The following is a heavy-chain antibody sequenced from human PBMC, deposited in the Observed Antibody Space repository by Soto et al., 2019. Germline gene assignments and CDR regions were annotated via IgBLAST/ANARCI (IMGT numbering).Heavy chain of an antibody. D-gene: IGHD3-3*01. CDR2: INHSGST. J-gene: IGHJ6*02. CDR1: VGSVRGYY. Sequence: SEPLSLTCAVYVGSVRGYYWTGLRQPPGKGLELIGEINHSGSTDYNPALKSRVTISVDTSKNQFSLRVTSVTAADTAVYYCARARFDSWSHIYYGLDVWGQGTTVTVS. CDR3: ARARFDSWSHIYYGLDV. V-gene: IGHV4-34*01.